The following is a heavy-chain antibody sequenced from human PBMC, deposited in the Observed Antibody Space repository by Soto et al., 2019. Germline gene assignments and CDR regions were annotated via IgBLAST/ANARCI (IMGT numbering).Heavy chain of an antibody. CDR3: ASWLKTSGWYVLLEGSFDY. V-gene: IGHV3-7*01. D-gene: IGHD6-19*01. CDR1: GFTFSSYC. J-gene: IGHJ4*02. Sequence: VGSLRLSCAASGFTFSSYCMTWVRQAPGKGLEWVANIKQDGSAKYYVDSVKGRFTTSRDNAKNSLYLQMNSLRAEDTAVYYCASWLKTSGWYVLLEGSFDYWGQGTLVTVSS. CDR2: IKQDGSAK.